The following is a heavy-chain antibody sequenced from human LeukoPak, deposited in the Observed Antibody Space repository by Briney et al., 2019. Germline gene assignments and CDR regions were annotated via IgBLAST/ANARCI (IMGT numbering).Heavy chain of an antibody. CDR2: INPNSGGT. CDR3: AREKHYDYVWGSYGWYFDC. Sequence: ASVKVSCKASGYTFTGYYMHWVRQAPGQGLEWMGRINPNSGGTNYAQKFQGRVTMTRDTSISTAYMELSRLRSDDTAVYYCAREKHYDYVWGSYGWYFDCWGQGTLVTVSS. D-gene: IGHD3-16*01. CDR1: GYTFTGYY. V-gene: IGHV1-2*06. J-gene: IGHJ4*02.